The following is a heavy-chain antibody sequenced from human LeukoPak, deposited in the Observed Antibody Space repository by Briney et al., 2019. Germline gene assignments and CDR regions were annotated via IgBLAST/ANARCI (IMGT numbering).Heavy chain of an antibody. CDR3: ARDPGY. CDR1: GFTFSSHN. V-gene: IGHV3-64*01. J-gene: IGHJ4*02. CDR2: INSHGINT. D-gene: IGHD6-13*01. Sequence: GGSLRLSCAASGFTFSSHNMYWVRQAPGKGLEYVSAINSHGINTYYANSVKGRFTISRDNTKNTLYLQMGSLRPDDMAMYYCARDPGYWGQGTLVTVAS.